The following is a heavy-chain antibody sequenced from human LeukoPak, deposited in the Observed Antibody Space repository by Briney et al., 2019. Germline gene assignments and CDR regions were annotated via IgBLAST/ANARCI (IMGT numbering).Heavy chain of an antibody. CDR2: INHSGST. V-gene: IGHV4-34*01. CDR3: ARGRSALNY. Sequence: QPSETLSLTCAVYGGSFSGYYWSWIRQPPGKGLEWIGEINHSGSTNYNPSFKSRVTISVDTSKNQFSLKLSSVTAADTAVYYCARGRSALNYWGQGTLVTVSS. CDR1: GGSFSGYY. D-gene: IGHD6-19*01. J-gene: IGHJ4*02.